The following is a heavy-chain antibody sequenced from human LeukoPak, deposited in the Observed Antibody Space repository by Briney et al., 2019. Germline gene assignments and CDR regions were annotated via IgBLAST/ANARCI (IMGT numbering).Heavy chain of an antibody. CDR2: TKQDGSEE. CDR3: AKDSPYHYDSSGYYYFPLLDY. D-gene: IGHD3-22*01. Sequence: PGGSLRHSCAASGFTFSSYWMSWVRQAPGKGLEWVANTKQDGSEEYYMDSVKGRFTISRDNAKNSLYLQMNSLRAEDTAVYYCAKDSPYHYDSSGYYYFPLLDYWGQGTLVTVSS. V-gene: IGHV3-7*03. J-gene: IGHJ4*02. CDR1: GFTFSSYW.